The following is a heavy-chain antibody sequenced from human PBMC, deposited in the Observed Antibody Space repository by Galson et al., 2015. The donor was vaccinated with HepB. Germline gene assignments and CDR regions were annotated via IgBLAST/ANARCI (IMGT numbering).Heavy chain of an antibody. CDR2: INHSGST. CDR1: GGSFSGYY. J-gene: IGHJ4*02. V-gene: IGHV4-34*01. Sequence: LTCAVYGGSFSGYYWSWIRQPPGKGLEWIGEINHSGSTNYNPSLKSRVTISVDTSKNQFSLKLSSVTAADTAVYYCARGFATIFGVVIIRDYFDYWGQGTLVTVSS. CDR3: ARGFATIFGVVIIRDYFDY. D-gene: IGHD3-3*01.